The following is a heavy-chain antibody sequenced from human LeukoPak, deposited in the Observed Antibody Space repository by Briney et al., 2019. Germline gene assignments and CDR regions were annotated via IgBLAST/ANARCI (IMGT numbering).Heavy chain of an antibody. V-gene: IGHV1-69*13. D-gene: IGHD3-3*01. J-gene: IGHJ6*03. CDR2: IIPIFGTA. CDR1: GGTFSSYA. CDR3: AIGLRFSVGDYYYYMDV. Sequence: SVKVSCKASGGTFSSYAISWVRQAPGQGLEWMGGIIPIFGTANYAQKFQGRVTITADESTSTAYMELSSLRSEDTAVYYCAIGLRFSVGDYYYYMDVWGKGTTVTVSS.